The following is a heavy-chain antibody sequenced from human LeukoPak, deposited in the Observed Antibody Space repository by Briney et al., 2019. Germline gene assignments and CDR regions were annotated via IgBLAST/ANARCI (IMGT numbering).Heavy chain of an antibody. CDR2: ISSTSTFL. CDR3: TRGGYSSSWHPPFEY. V-gene: IGHV3-21*06. CDR1: GFNFNTYS. Sequence: GGSLRLSCGASGFNFNTYSMTWVRQAPGKGLEWVSSISSTSTFLYYADSVKGRFTVSRDNADHTVFLQLTSLRAEDTAVYYCTRGGYSSSWHPPFEYWGQGTQVTVSS. D-gene: IGHD6-13*01. J-gene: IGHJ4*02.